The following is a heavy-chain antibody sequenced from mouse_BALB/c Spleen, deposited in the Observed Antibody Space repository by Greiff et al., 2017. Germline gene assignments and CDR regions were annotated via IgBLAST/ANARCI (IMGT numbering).Heavy chain of an antibody. CDR1: GFSLTSYG. CDR3: ARGDYGRFAY. D-gene: IGHD1-1*01. V-gene: IGHV2-9*02. Sequence: VKLVESGPGLVAPSQSLSITCTVSGFSLTSYGVHWVRQPPGKGLEWLGVIWAGGSTNYNSALMSRLSISKDNSKSQVFLKMNSLQTDDTAMYYCARGDYGRFAYWGQGTLVTVSA. CDR2: IWAGGST. J-gene: IGHJ3*01.